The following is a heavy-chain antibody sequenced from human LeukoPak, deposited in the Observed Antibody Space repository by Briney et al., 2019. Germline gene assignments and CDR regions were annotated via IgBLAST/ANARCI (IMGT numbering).Heavy chain of an antibody. V-gene: IGHV3-9*01. J-gene: IGHJ4*02. CDR3: AKDKDAYYDSLDS. D-gene: IGHD3-22*01. CDR1: GFIFGDYA. CDR2: ISWNSGSI. Sequence: PGGSLRLSCAASGFIFGDYAMHWVRQAPGKGLGWVSGISWNSGSISYADSVKGRFTISRDNARNSLFLQMNSLRPEDTAFYYCAKDKDAYYDSLDSWGQGTLVTVSS.